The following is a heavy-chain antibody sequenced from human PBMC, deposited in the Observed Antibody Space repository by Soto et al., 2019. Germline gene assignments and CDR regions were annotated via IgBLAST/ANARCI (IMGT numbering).Heavy chain of an antibody. V-gene: IGHV3-9*01. CDR2: INWDSGDI. CDR3: AKDTAPGFYDANGHLDY. Sequence: VQLVESGGGLVQPGGSRRLSCVVSGISFDDYAMHWVRQVPGKGLEWVSGINWDSGDIGYADSVKGPFTISRDKAKNSLYLQMNSLKTDDTALYYCAKDTAPGFYDANGHLDYWGQGTPVTVSS. J-gene: IGHJ4*02. CDR1: GISFDDYA. D-gene: IGHD2-8*01.